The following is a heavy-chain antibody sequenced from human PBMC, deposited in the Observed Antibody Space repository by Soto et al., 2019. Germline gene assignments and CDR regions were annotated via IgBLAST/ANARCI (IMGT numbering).Heavy chain of an antibody. J-gene: IGHJ6*02. CDR2: INTGDGKT. CDR3: ARGRFPADSCYHYGTDV. V-gene: IGHV1-3*04. CDR1: GYTFTSYA. Sequence: QVRLVQSGAEVKMPGASVEVSCKSSGYTFTSYAIHWVRQAPGQRLEWMGWINTGDGKTKYSQRFQGRVTITRDTSASTAYMDLSSLISEDTAVYYCARGRFPADSCYHYGTDVWGQGTTITVSS. D-gene: IGHD2-2*01.